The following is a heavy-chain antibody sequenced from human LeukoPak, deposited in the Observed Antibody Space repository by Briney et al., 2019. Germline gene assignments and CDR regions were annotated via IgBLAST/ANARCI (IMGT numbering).Heavy chain of an antibody. Sequence: ASVKVSCKASGYTFTSYDINWVRQATGQGLEWMGWMNPNSGNTGYAQKFQARVTITRNTSISTAYMELSSLRSEDTAVYYCARATYCSGGSCYLDYNWFDPWGQGTLVTVSS. V-gene: IGHV1-8*03. CDR2: MNPNSGNT. D-gene: IGHD2-15*01. J-gene: IGHJ5*02. CDR1: GYTFTSYD. CDR3: ARATYCSGGSCYLDYNWFDP.